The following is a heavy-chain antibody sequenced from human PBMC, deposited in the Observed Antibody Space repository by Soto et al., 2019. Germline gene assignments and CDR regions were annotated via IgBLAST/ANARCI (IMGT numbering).Heavy chain of an antibody. CDR1: GGTFSSYT. CDR2: IIPILGIA. CDR3: ARGTGDYDFWSGYHATDYFDY. Sequence: GASVKVSCKASGGTFSSYTISWVRQAPGQGLEWMGRIIPILGIANYAQKFQGRVTITADKSTSTAYMELSSLRAEDTAVYFCARGTGDYDFWSGYHATDYFDYWGQGTLVTVSS. D-gene: IGHD3-3*01. V-gene: IGHV1-69*02. J-gene: IGHJ4*02.